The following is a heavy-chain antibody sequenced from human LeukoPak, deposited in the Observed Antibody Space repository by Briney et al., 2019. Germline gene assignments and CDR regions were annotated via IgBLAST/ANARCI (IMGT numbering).Heavy chain of an antibody. J-gene: IGHJ3*02. CDR3: ARSLHFGDDAFDI. CDR2: IYYSGST. CDR1: GGSISSYY. V-gene: IGHV4-59*08. D-gene: IGHD3-16*01. Sequence: PSETLSLTCTVSGGSISSYYWSWIRQPPGKGLEWIGYIYYSGSTNYNPSLKSRVTISVDTSKNQFSLKLSSVTAADTAVYYCARSLHFGDDAFDIWGQGTMVTVSS.